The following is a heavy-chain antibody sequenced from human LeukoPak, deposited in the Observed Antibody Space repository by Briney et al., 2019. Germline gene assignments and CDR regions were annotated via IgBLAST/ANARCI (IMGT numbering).Heavy chain of an antibody. CDR1: GFTFSSYG. J-gene: IGHJ4*02. Sequence: GGSLRLSCAASGFTFSSYGMHWVRQAPGKGLEWVAVIWYDGSNKYYADSVKGRFTISRDNSKNTLYLQMNSLRAEDTAVYYCAKEGEAGIFDYWGQGTLVTVSS. CDR2: IWYDGSNK. D-gene: IGHD6-19*01. V-gene: IGHV3-33*06. CDR3: AKEGEAGIFDY.